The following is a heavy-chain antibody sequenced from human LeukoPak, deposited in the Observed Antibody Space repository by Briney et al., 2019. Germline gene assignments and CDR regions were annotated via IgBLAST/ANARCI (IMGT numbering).Heavy chain of an antibody. Sequence: GGSLRLSCAASGFTFSSYWMNWVRQAPGKGLEWVGRIKSKTDGGTTDYAAPVKGRFTISRDDSKNTLYLQMNSLKTEDTAVYYCTTLPYSGSMEYFQHWGQGTLVTVSS. J-gene: IGHJ1*01. CDR2: IKSKTDGGTT. CDR3: TTLPYSGSMEYFQH. CDR1: GFTFSSYW. D-gene: IGHD1-26*01. V-gene: IGHV3-15*01.